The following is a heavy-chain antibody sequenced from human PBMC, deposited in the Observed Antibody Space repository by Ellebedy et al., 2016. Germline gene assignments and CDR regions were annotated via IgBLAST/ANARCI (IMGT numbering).Heavy chain of an antibody. CDR1: GFTFSSYS. Sequence: GESLKISXAASGFTFSSYSMNWVRQAPEKGLEWVSAISGSAGNTYYAESVKGRFTISRDNAKNTLYLQMNSLRAEDTAVYYCAIVGATTNIWGQGTMVTVSS. CDR3: AIVGATTNI. V-gene: IGHV3-23*01. D-gene: IGHD1-26*01. CDR2: ISGSAGNT. J-gene: IGHJ3*02.